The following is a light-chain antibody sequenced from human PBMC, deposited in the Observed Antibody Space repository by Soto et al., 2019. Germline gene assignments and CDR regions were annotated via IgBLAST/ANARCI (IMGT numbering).Light chain of an antibody. Sequence: SYELPQPPSVSVAPGQTARITCGGNNIGSKSVHWYQQKPGQAPVLVVYDDSDRPSGIPERFSGSNSGNTATLTISRVEAGDEADYYCQVWDSSSDLLYVFGTGTKV. CDR2: DDS. V-gene: IGLV3-21*02. J-gene: IGLJ1*01. CDR3: QVWDSSSDLLYV. CDR1: NIGSKS.